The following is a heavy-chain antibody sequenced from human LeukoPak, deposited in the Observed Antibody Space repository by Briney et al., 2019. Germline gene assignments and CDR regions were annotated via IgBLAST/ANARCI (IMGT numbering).Heavy chain of an antibody. CDR3: ARGRRHWNDPNGDAFVI. V-gene: IGHV3-74*01. Sequence: GGSLRLSCAASGFTFSSYWMHWVRQAPGKGLVWVSRINSDGSSTSYADSVKGRFTISRDNAKNTLYLQMNSLRAEDTAVYYCARGRRHWNDPNGDAFVIWGQGTMVTVSS. J-gene: IGHJ3*02. CDR1: GFTFSSYW. CDR2: INSDGSST. D-gene: IGHD1-1*01.